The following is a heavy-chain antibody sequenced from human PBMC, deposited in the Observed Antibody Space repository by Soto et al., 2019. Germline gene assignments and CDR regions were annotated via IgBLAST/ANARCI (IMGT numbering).Heavy chain of an antibody. CDR2: ISAYDGYT. V-gene: IGHV1-18*01. CDR1: GYTFTSYG. D-gene: IGHD3-22*01. Sequence: GASVKVSCKASGYTFTSYGINWVRQAPGQGLEWLGWISAYDGYTNYAQILQGRVSMTTDTSTKTAYMELRSLRSDDTAMYYCARGGFYDSSGARNYYFYGMNFWGQGTTVTVS. CDR3: ARGGFYDSSGARNYYFYGMNF. J-gene: IGHJ6*02.